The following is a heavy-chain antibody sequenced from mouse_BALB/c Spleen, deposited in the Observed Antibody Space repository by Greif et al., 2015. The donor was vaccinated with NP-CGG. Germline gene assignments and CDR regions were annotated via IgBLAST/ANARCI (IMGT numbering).Heavy chain of an antibody. D-gene: IGHD1-1*01. Sequence: LQQSGSELVRPGASVKLSCKASGHTFTSYWMHWVKQRHGQGLEWIGNIYPGSGSTNYDEKFKSKGTLTVDTSSSTAYMHLSSLTSEDSAVYYCTRSYYYGSSYYAMDYWGQGTSVTVSS. CDR2: IYPGSGST. J-gene: IGHJ4*01. V-gene: IGHV1S22*01. CDR3: TRSYYYGSSYYAMDY. CDR1: GHTFTSYW.